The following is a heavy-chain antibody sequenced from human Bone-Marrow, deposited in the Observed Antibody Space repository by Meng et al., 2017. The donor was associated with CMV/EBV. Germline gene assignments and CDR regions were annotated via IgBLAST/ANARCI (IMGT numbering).Heavy chain of an antibody. CDR1: GFTVSSNY. J-gene: IGHJ6*02. CDR2: IYSGGST. V-gene: IGHV3-53*01. Sequence: GGSLRLSCAASGFTVSSNYMSWVRQAPGKGLEWVSVIYSGGSTYYADSVKGRFTISRDNSKNTLYLQMNSLRAEDTAVYYCVRVFSPPLGAHFYYGMDVWGQGTTVTVSS. CDR3: VRVFSPPLGAHFYYGMDV. D-gene: IGHD1-26*01.